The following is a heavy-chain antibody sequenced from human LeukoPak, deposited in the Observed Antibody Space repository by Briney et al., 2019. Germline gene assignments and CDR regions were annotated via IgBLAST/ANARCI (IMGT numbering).Heavy chain of an antibody. CDR1: GFTFDDYA. Sequence: PGGSLRLSCAASGFTFDDYAMHWVRQAPGKGLEWVSGISWNSGSIGYADSVKGRLTISRDNAKNSLYLQMNSLRAEDMALYYCAKAYSSSWTDAFDIWGQGTMVTVSS. J-gene: IGHJ3*02. CDR3: AKAYSSSWTDAFDI. CDR2: ISWNSGSI. V-gene: IGHV3-9*03. D-gene: IGHD6-13*01.